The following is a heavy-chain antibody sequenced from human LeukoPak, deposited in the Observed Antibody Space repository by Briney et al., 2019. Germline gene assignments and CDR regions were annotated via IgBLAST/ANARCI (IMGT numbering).Heavy chain of an antibody. J-gene: IGHJ4*02. CDR3: ARYCSGGSCYSDY. Sequence: ASVKVSCKASGYTFTSYGISWVRQAPGQGLEWMGWISAYNGNTNYGQKLQGRVTMTTDTSTSTDYLELRSLRSDDTDVYYCARYCSGGSCYSDYWGQGTLVTVSS. D-gene: IGHD2-15*01. V-gene: IGHV1-18*01. CDR1: GYTFTSYG. CDR2: ISAYNGNT.